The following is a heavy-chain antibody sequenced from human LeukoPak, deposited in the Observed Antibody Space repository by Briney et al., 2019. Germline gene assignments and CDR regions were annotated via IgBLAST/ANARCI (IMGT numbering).Heavy chain of an antibody. CDR1: GFTFSSYA. D-gene: IGHD3-9*01. CDR3: ARGSSYDILTGYVPNDY. Sequence: PGGSLRLSCAASGFTFSSYAMSWVRQAPGKGLEWVSTISGSGGSTYYADSVKGRFTISRDNSKNTLYLQMNSLRAEDTAVYYCARGSSYDILTGYVPNDYWGQGPLVTVSS. J-gene: IGHJ4*02. CDR2: ISGSGGST. V-gene: IGHV3-23*01.